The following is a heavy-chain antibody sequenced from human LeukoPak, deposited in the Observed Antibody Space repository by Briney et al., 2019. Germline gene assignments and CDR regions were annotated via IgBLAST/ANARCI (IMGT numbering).Heavy chain of an antibody. CDR2: IWYDGSNK. CDR3: ARDFSSGWYARIDY. CDR1: GFTFSSYG. J-gene: IGHJ4*02. Sequence: GRSLRLSCAASGFTFSSYGMHWVRQAPGKGLEWVAVIWYDGSNKYYADSVKGRFTISRDNSKNTLYLQMNSLRAEDTAVYYCARDFSSGWYARIDYWGQGTLVTVSS. V-gene: IGHV3-33*01. D-gene: IGHD6-19*01.